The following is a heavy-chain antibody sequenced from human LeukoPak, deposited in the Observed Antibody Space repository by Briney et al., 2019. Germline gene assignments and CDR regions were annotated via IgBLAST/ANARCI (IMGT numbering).Heavy chain of an antibody. Sequence: GGSLRLSCAASGFTFDDYAMHWVRQAPGKGLEWVSGISWNSGSIGYADSVKGRFTISRDNAKNSLYLQMNSLRAEDMALYYCAKDMTYNWNDVGAFDIWGQGTMVTVSS. V-gene: IGHV3-9*03. J-gene: IGHJ3*02. CDR3: AKDMTYNWNDVGAFDI. D-gene: IGHD1-1*01. CDR2: ISWNSGSI. CDR1: GFTFDDYA.